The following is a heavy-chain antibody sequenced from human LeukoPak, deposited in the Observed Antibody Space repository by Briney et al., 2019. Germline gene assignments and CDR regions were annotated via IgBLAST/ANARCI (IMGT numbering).Heavy chain of an antibody. Sequence: SETLSLTCAVSDYSISSGYYWGWIRQPPGKGLEWIGSIYHSGSTYYNPSLKSRVTISVDTSKNQLSLKLSSVTAAATTVYYCAREPSRGFGELSLPFDYWGQGTLVTVSS. V-gene: IGHV4-38-2*02. CDR2: IYHSGST. D-gene: IGHD3-10*01. CDR1: DYSISSGYY. J-gene: IGHJ4*02. CDR3: AREPSRGFGELSLPFDY.